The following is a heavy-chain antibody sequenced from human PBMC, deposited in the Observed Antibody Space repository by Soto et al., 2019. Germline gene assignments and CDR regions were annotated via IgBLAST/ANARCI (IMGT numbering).Heavy chain of an antibody. Sequence: QVQLVQSGAEVKKPGASVKVSCKASGYTFTSYGISWVRQAPGQGLEWMGWISAYNGNTNYAQKLQGRVTMTTDTXTXTXXMELRSLRSDDTAVYYCARSDITMIVVVIPNGMDVWGQGTTVTVSS. CDR1: GYTFTSYG. CDR3: ARSDITMIVVVIPNGMDV. D-gene: IGHD3-22*01. V-gene: IGHV1-18*01. J-gene: IGHJ6*02. CDR2: ISAYNGNT.